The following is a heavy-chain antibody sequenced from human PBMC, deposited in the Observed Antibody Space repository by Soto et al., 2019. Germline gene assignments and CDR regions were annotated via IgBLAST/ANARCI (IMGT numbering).Heavy chain of an antibody. Sequence: ASVKVSCKASGYTFSNYGISWVRQGPGQGLEWMGWISGYNGNTHYEEKVQDRIRMTTDTSTSTTYLELRSLRSDDTAVYFCARDPGFGFGYSYAFAMDVWGQGTTVTVSS. D-gene: IGHD5-18*01. CDR1: GYTFSNYG. J-gene: IGHJ6*02. CDR3: ARDPGFGFGYSYAFAMDV. V-gene: IGHV1-18*01. CDR2: ISGYNGNT.